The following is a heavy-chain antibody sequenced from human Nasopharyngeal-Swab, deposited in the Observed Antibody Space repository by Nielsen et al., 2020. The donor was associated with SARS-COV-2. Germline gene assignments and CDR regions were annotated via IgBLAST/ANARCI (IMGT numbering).Heavy chain of an antibody. J-gene: IGHJ4*02. CDR1: GGSISSSSYY. V-gene: IGHV4-39*01. D-gene: IGHD3-22*01. CDR2: IYYSGST. Sequence: SETLSLTCTVSGGSISSSSYYWGWIRQPPGKGLEWIGSIYYSGSTYYNPSLKSRVTISVDTSKTQFSLKLSSVTAADTAVYYCALQSSPIYDSSGYHFDYWGQGTLVTVSS. CDR3: ALQSSPIYDSSGYHFDY.